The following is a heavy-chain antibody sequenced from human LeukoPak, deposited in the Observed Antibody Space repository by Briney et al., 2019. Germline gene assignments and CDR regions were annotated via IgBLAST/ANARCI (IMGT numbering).Heavy chain of an antibody. D-gene: IGHD2-21*02. V-gene: IGHV1-18*01. CDR3: ARDRTGVTATDGMDV. CDR2: ISAYNGNT. J-gene: IGHJ6*02. Sequence: ASVKVSCKASGYTFTSYGISWVRQAPGQGLEWIGWISAYNGNTNYAQKLQGRVTMTTDTSTSTAYMELRSLRSDDTAVYYCARDRTGVTATDGMDVWGQGTTVTVSS. CDR1: GYTFTSYG.